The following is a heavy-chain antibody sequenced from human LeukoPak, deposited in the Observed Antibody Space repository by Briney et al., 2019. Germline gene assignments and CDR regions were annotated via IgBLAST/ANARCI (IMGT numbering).Heavy chain of an antibody. J-gene: IGHJ5*02. V-gene: IGHV1-2*02. CDR3: ARDLSDYDILTGYRIHWFDP. Sequence: ASVKVSCKASGYTFTGYYMHWVRQAPGQGLEWMGWINPNSGGTNYAQKFQGGVTMTRDTSISTAYMELSSLRSDDTAVYYCARDLSDYDILTGYRIHWFDPWGQGTLVTVSS. CDR1: GYTFTGYY. D-gene: IGHD3-9*01. CDR2: INPNSGGT.